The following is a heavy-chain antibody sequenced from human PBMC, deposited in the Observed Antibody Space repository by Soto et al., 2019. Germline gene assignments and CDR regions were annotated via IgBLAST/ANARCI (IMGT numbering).Heavy chain of an antibody. CDR3: ARDPVVPAAIFPDDAFDI. Sequence: GGSLRLSCAASGFTFSSYWMSWVRQAPGKGLEWVANIKQDGSEKYYVDSVKGRFTISRDNAKNSLYLQMNSLRAEDTAMYYCARDPVVPAAIFPDDAFDIWGQGTMVTVSS. CDR1: GFTFSSYW. D-gene: IGHD2-2*01. J-gene: IGHJ3*02. V-gene: IGHV3-7*01. CDR2: IKQDGSEK.